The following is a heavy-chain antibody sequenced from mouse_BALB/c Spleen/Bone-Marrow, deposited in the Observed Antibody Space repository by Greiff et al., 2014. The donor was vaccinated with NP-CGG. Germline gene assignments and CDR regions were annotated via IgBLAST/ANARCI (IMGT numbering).Heavy chain of an antibody. Sequence: VQLQQSGAELVKPGASVKLSCKASGYTFTSYWMHRVKQRPGQGLEWIGEINPSNGRTNYNEKFKSKATLTVDKSSSTAYMQLSSLTSEDSAVYYCAGYAAATYWFAYWGQGTLFTVSA. V-gene: IGHV1S81*02. D-gene: IGHD1-2*01. CDR3: AGYAAATYWFAY. CDR1: GYTFTSYW. J-gene: IGHJ3*01. CDR2: INPSNGRT.